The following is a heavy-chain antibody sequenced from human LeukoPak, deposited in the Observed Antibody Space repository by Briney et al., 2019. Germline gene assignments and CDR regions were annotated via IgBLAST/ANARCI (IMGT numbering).Heavy chain of an antibody. CDR2: INAGNGNT. J-gene: IGHJ4*02. V-gene: IGHV1-3*01. Sequence: GASVKVSCKASGYTFTSYAMHWVRQAPGQRLEWMGWINAGNGNTKYSQKFQGRVTITRDTSASTAYMELSSLRSEDTAVYYCARDTDYGDYEGWVVWDYWGQGTLVTVSS. D-gene: IGHD4-17*01. CDR3: ARDTDYGDYEGWVVWDY. CDR1: GYTFTSYA.